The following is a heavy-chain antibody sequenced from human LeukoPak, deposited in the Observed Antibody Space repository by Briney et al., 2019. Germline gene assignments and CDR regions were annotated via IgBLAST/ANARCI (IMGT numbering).Heavy chain of an antibody. CDR3: VRQDHDTLTALQDY. V-gene: IGHV4-39*01. D-gene: IGHD3-9*01. CDR1: GASISNTRHY. J-gene: IGHJ4*02. CDR2: IYHTGRS. Sequence: SETLSLTCTVSGASISNTRHYWGWIRQPPGKGLEWIARIYHTGRSYYSPSLKTRVSLSIDNSNNQFSLKLTSVTAADTALYYCVRQDHDTLTALQDYWGQGILVTVSS.